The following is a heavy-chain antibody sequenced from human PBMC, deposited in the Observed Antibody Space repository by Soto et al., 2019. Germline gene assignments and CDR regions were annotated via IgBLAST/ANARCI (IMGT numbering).Heavy chain of an antibody. D-gene: IGHD6-19*01. CDR2: IYSSGST. V-gene: IGHV3-66*01. CDR1: GFTVSSSY. J-gene: IGHJ5*01. Sequence: EVQLVESGGGLVQPGGSLRLSCAASGFTVSSSYISWVRQAPGKRLEWVSTIYSSGSTYYADSVRGRFTISRDDSKNTLYLQKISLSVDDTAVYYCTREASGSGGWSQGSFDSWGQGTLVTVSS. CDR3: TREASGSGGWSQGSFDS.